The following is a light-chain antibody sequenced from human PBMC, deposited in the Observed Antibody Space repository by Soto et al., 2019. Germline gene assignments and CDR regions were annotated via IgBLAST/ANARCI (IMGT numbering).Light chain of an antibody. V-gene: IGKV1-5*01. CDR2: DAS. J-gene: IGKJ5*01. CDR3: QQRHNCPIT. CDR1: QSISSW. Sequence: DIQMTQSPSTLSASIGDRVTITCRASQSISSWLAWYQQQPGKAHKLLIYDASSLESGVPYRFSGSGSGTDVTLTISGLEPAELGVYYCQQRHNCPITFGQGTRLGL.